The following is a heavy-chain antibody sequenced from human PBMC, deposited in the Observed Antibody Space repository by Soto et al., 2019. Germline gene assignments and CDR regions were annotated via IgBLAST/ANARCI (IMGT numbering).Heavy chain of an antibody. CDR3: GRVVEGATRHTDFDS. Sequence: SSETLSLTCTVSGGSIRSGGYYWSWIRQHPGKGLEFIANVYYSGGAYYNPSFKSRVTISVDTATNQVSLRMSSVTAADTAVYFCGRVVEGATRHTDFDSWGQGTLVTVSS. CDR2: VYYSGGA. V-gene: IGHV4-39*01. D-gene: IGHD2-21*01. J-gene: IGHJ5*01. CDR1: GGSIRSGGYY.